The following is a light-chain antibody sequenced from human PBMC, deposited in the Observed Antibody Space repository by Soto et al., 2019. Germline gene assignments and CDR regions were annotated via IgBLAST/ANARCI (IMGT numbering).Light chain of an antibody. CDR2: DVS. V-gene: IGLV2-11*01. Sequence: QSALTQPRSVSGSPGQSVTISCSGTSSDVGGYNYVSRYQQYPGKAPKLMIYDVSKRPSGVPDRFSGSKSGNTASLTITGLQAEDEADYYCCSYAGRYTYVFGTGTKLTVL. CDR1: SSDVGGYNY. CDR3: CSYAGRYTYV. J-gene: IGLJ1*01.